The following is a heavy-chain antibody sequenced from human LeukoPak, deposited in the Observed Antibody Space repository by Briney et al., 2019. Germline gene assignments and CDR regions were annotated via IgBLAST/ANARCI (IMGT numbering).Heavy chain of an antibody. CDR1: GGSIRSYY. CDR2: IYYSGST. Sequence: SDTLSLTCTVSGGSIRSYYWSWIPQPPGKGLEWIGYIYYSGSTNYNPSLKSRVTISVDTSKNQFSLKLSSVTAADTAVYYCARVHGLYYYGMDVWGQGNTVTVSS. J-gene: IGHJ6*02. V-gene: IGHV4-59*07. CDR3: ARVHGLYYYGMDV. D-gene: IGHD4-17*01.